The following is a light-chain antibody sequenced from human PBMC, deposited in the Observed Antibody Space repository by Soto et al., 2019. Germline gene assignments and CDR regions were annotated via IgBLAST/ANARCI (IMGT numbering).Light chain of an antibody. J-gene: IGKJ2*01. CDR2: GAS. CDR1: QSVSTY. V-gene: IGKV3-11*01. Sequence: EIVVTQSPATLSLSPGERATLSCRASQSVSTYLAWYQQKPGPAPRLVIYGASIRATGVPDRFSGSGSGTDFTLSISSLEPEDFAVYYCQQRSDWRYTFGQGTKLEI. CDR3: QQRSDWRYT.